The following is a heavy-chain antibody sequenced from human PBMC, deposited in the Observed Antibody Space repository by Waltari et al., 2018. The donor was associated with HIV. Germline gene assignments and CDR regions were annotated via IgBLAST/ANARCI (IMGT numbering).Heavy chain of an antibody. CDR1: GFTFSCPG. Sequence: QVQLVESGGGVVQPGRSLRLSWVASGFTFSCPGLPWVRQAPGKGLEWVAVMSFDGSSNYYADSLKGRFTISRDNSKNTLYLQMNSLRAEDTAVYYCAKDFLGYYDSSGLGRIEIWGQGTMVTVSS. J-gene: IGHJ3*02. CDR2: MSFDGSSN. V-gene: IGHV3-30*18. D-gene: IGHD3-22*01. CDR3: AKDFLGYYDSSGLGRIEI.